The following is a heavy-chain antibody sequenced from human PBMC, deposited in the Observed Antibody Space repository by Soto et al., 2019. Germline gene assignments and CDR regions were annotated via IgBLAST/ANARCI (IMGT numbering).Heavy chain of an antibody. CDR2: IYHSGST. CDR1: GGSISSSNW. V-gene: IGHV4-4*02. D-gene: IGHD3-10*01. J-gene: IGHJ6*02. CDR3: ASGGDYYYYAMDV. Sequence: SETLSLTCAVSGGSISSSNWWSWVRQPPGKGLEWIGEIYHSGSTNYNPSLKSRVTISVDTSKNQFSLKLTSVTAADTAVYYCASGGDYYYYAMDVWGQGTTVTVSS.